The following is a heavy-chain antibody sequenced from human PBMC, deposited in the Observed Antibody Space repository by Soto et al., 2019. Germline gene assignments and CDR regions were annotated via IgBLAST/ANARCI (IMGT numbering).Heavy chain of an antibody. CDR2: INHLGSI. V-gene: IGHV4-34*01. CDR1: GGSLSGYF. Sequence: SETLSLTCVVSGGSLSGYFWSWIRQPPGMALEWIGEINHLGSINYNPSLKSRVTMSVDTSKNQFSLTLNSVTAADTATYYCARGGIFHGAASSDIDAWALGTTLTVSS. CDR3: ARGGIFHGAASSDIDA. D-gene: IGHD3-10*01. J-gene: IGHJ6*02.